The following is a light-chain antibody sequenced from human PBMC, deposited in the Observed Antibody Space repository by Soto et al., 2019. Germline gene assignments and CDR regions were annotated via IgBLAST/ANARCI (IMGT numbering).Light chain of an antibody. J-gene: IGKJ1*01. CDR1: QAVNTR. Sequence: EIVLTQSPATLSSFPGDRVTLSCRASQAVNTRLAWYQHKPGQAPRLLIYLTSNRAAGIPARFSGSGSETDFTLTISDVEPEDFAVYYCHQSQSWPRTFGQGTKVDIK. V-gene: IGKV3-11*01. CDR2: LTS. CDR3: HQSQSWPRT.